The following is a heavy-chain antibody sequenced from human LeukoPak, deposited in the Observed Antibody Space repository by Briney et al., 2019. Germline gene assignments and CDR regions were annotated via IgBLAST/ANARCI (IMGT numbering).Heavy chain of an antibody. CDR1: GFTFSSYA. J-gene: IGHJ4*02. CDR3: ARDQGRCSGGSCYSFDY. D-gene: IGHD2-15*01. CDR2: ISYDGSNK. V-gene: IGHV3-30-3*01. Sequence: GRSLRLSCAASGFTFSSYAMHWVPQAPGKGLEWVAVISYDGSNKYYADSVKGRFTISRDNSKNTLYLQMNSLRAEDTAVYYCARDQGRCSGGSCYSFDYWGQGTLVTVSS.